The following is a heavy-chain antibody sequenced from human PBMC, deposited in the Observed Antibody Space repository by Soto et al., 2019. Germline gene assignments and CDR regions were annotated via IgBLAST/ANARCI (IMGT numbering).Heavy chain of an antibody. CDR2: ISTTRNYT. J-gene: IGHJ4*02. V-gene: IGHV3-11*06. CDR1: GFTFSDHF. D-gene: IGHD2-21*01. CDR3: ARVYRDYHLYYFDY. Sequence: PGGSLRLSCIVSGFTFSDHFMAWVRQAPGKGLEWVSDISTTRNYTKYADSVKGRFSMSRDNARNSVYLQMNRPRADDTAVYYSARVYRDYHLYYFDYCGQGALVTVYS.